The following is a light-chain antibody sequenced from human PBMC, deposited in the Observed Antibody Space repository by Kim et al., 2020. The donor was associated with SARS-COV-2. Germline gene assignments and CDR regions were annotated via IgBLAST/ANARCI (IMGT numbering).Light chain of an antibody. CDR2: VSRDGSH. Sequence: SVKLTCALSSGQRSYAIGGQQQRPGKGPRDLMRVSRDGSHNRGDGIPDRFSGSRSGAERYLGMSSLQSGDEADYDCQTWDTGVRVLGGGTKLTVL. CDR3: QTWDTGVRV. V-gene: IGLV4-69*01. CDR1: SGQRSYA. J-gene: IGLJ3*02.